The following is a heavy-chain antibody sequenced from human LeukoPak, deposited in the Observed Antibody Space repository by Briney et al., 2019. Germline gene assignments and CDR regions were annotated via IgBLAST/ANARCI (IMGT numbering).Heavy chain of an antibody. CDR1: GFTFSSYW. J-gene: IGHJ3*02. Sequence: GGSLRLSCAASGFTFSSYWMHWVRQAPGKGLVWVSRINSDGSSTSYADSVKGRFTISRDNAKNTLYLQMNSLRAEDTAVYYCAREFGGYDAFDIWGQGTMVTVSS. V-gene: IGHV3-74*01. CDR3: AREFGGYDAFDI. D-gene: IGHD5-12*01. CDR2: INSDGSST.